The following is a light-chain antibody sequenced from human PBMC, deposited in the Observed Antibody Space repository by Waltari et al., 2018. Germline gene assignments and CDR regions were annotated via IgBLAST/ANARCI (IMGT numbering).Light chain of an antibody. J-gene: IGKJ4*01. Sequence: DIQMTQSPSTLSASGVDRVTITCRASQSISSWLAWYQQRPGKAPNLLIYKGSSLESGVPSRFSGSGSGTEFTLTISSLQPDDFATYYCQQYSINPLTFGGGTKLEI. CDR2: KGS. CDR3: QQYSINPLT. V-gene: IGKV1-5*03. CDR1: QSISSW.